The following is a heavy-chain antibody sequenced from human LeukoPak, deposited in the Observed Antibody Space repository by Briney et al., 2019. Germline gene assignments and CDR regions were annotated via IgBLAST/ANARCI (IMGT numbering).Heavy chain of an antibody. V-gene: IGHV4-59*01. D-gene: IGHD6-19*01. CDR3: AREVSGWLDY. Sequence: PSETLSLTCTVSGGSISSYYWSWIRQPPGKGLEWIGYIYYSGSTNYNPSLKSRVTISVDTSKNQFSLKLSSVTAADTAVYYCAREVSGWLDYWGQGTLVTVSS. J-gene: IGHJ4*02. CDR1: GGSISSYY. CDR2: IYYSGST.